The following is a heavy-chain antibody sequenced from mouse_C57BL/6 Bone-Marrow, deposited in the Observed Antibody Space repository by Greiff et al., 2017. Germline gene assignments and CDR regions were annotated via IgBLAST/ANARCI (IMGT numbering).Heavy chain of an antibody. CDR2: LYPRSGNT. Sequence: QVQLKQSGAELARPGASVKLSCKASGYTLTSYGISWVKQRTGQGLEWIGELYPRSGNTYYNAKFKGKATLTADKSSSTAYMELRSLTSEDSAVYFGGYYGRKTWFAYWGQGTLVTVSA. CDR3: GYYGRKTWFAY. J-gene: IGHJ3*01. V-gene: IGHV1-81*01. CDR1: GYTLTSYG. D-gene: IGHD1-1*01.